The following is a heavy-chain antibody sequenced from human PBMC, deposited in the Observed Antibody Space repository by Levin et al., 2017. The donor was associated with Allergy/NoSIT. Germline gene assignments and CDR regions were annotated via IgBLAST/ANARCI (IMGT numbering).Heavy chain of an antibody. D-gene: IGHD1-26*01. CDR3: AREPEGVSGSYSTPNWFDP. CDR1: GGSISSYY. CDR2: IYTSGST. Sequence: SETLSLTCTVSGGSISSYYWSWIRQPAGKGLEWIGRIYTSGSTNYNPSLKSRVTMSVDTSKNQFSLKLSSVTAADTAVYYCAREPEGVSGSYSTPNWFDPWGQGTLVTVSS. J-gene: IGHJ5*02. V-gene: IGHV4-4*07.